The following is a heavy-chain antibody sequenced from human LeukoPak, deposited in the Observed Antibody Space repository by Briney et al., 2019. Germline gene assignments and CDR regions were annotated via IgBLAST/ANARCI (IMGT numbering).Heavy chain of an antibody. D-gene: IGHD1-26*01. Sequence: GESLKISCVGSGYIFSNYWIAWVRQMPGKGLEWMGIIYPGDSQTRYSPSFLGQVTMSADNSISTAYLQWSTLKASDTAMYYCARHGGSYDYWGQGTLVTVSS. CDR1: GYIFSNYW. CDR2: IYPGDSQT. V-gene: IGHV5-51*01. J-gene: IGHJ4*02. CDR3: ARHGGSYDY.